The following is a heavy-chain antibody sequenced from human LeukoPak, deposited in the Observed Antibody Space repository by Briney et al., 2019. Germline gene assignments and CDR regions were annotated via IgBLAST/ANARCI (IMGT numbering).Heavy chain of an antibody. D-gene: IGHD2-15*01. Sequence: PSETLSLTCTVSGGSISSYYWSWVRQPPGKGLEWIGYIYYSGSTNYNPSLKSRVTISVDTSKNQFSLKLSSVTAADTAVYYCAREIGPYCSSSSCYSSFDYWGQGTPVTVSS. CDR2: IYYSGST. CDR3: AREIGPYCSSSSCYSSFDY. CDR1: GGSISSYY. J-gene: IGHJ4*02. V-gene: IGHV4-59*01.